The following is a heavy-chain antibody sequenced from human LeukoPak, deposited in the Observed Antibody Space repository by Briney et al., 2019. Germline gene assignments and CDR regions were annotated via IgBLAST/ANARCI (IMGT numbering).Heavy chain of an antibody. CDR3: ARSRDSSSWIAFDI. CDR1: GGSISGYY. CDR2: MYYSGST. D-gene: IGHD6-13*01. Sequence: SETLSLTCTVSGGSISGYYWSWIRQPPGKGLEWIGYMYYSGSTNYNPSLKSRVTISVGTSKNQFSLKLSSVTAADTAVYYCARSRDSSSWIAFDIWGQGTMVTVS. V-gene: IGHV4-59*08. J-gene: IGHJ3*02.